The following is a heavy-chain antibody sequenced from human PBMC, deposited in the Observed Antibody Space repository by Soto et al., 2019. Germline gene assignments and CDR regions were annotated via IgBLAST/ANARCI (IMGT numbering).Heavy chain of an antibody. CDR2: IYWDDDK. J-gene: IGHJ4*02. CDR3: AHRVLRTVFGLVTTTAIYFDF. Sequence: QITVNESGPTVVRPTETLTLTCRFSGFSLTTSGVGVGWIRQSPGKAPEWLALIYWDDDKRYSASLKSRLTITKDTSKNQVVLTVSDLDPTDTATYYCAHRVLRTVFGLVTTTAIYFDFWGQGTPVAVSS. CDR1: GFSLTTSGVG. V-gene: IGHV2-5*02. D-gene: IGHD3-3*01.